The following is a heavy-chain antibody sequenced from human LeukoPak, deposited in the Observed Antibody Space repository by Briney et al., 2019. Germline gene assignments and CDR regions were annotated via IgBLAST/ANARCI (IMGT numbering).Heavy chain of an antibody. V-gene: IGHV4-4*08. CDR1: DGTISRYY. J-gene: IGHJ2*01. CDR2: IYNSGST. Sequence: SETLSLTCIVSDGTISRYYWHWIRQPPGKGLEWIGNIYNSGSTEYNPALKSRVNISVNLSKKQISLKLSPVTAADTAVYYCARDKGPYWYFDLWGRGTLVTVSS. CDR3: ARDKGPYWYFDL.